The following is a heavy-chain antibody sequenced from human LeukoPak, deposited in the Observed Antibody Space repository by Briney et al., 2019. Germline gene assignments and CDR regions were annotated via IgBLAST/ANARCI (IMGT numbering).Heavy chain of an antibody. J-gene: IGHJ3*02. Sequence: ASVTLSCNASSYIFTSYVISWVLQATGQGVEWMGWISAYNVNTIYSQKFQGSVTMTTDTSTSTAYMELRSLRSDDTAVYYCARDGHRRYYYDSSGREHAFDIWGEGTMVTVSS. CDR2: ISAYNVNT. D-gene: IGHD3-22*01. CDR1: SYIFTSYV. V-gene: IGHV1-18*01. CDR3: ARDGHRRYYYDSSGREHAFDI.